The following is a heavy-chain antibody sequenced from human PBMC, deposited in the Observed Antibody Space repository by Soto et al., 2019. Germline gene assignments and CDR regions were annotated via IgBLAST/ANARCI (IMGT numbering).Heavy chain of an antibody. V-gene: IGHV1-69*12. D-gene: IGHD3-3*01. CDR1: GGTFGNNA. CDR3: ARDGDPGYSFWSGPLGGGRFDP. CDR2: IVPLFGTA. J-gene: IGHJ5*02. Sequence: QVQLVQSGAEVKEPGSSVNVSCKTSGGTFGNNAVTWVRQVPGQGLEWIGGIVPLFGTANYAQKFRGRVMITADESTSTAYMDLSSLRSDDTAIYYCARDGDPGYSFWSGPLGGGRFDPWGQGTLVTVSS.